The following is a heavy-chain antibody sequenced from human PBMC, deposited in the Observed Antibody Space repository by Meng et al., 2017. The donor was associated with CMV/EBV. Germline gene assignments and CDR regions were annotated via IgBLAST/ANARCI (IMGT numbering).Heavy chain of an antibody. CDR2: IDIDGRDI. D-gene: IGHD1-26*01. Sequence: VRWVGHWGGVFEPGGFLRSSCDVSVCTFKRYWMHWVREVPGKGLEWVSRIDIDGRDITYADSVRGRFSISRDDAKNTLYLQMNSLRIEDTAVYYCARGVAETLGWEMGYWGQGTLVTVSS. CDR1: VCTFKRYW. CDR3: ARGVAETLGWEMGY. J-gene: IGHJ4*02. V-gene: IGHV3-74*03.